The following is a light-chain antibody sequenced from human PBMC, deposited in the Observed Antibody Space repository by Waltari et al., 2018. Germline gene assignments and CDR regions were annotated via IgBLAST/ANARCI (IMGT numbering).Light chain of an antibody. Sequence: QSALTQPRSVSGSPGQSVTISCTGTSSDVGGYKYFSCYQHHPGKAPKLMIYDVSKRPSGVPDRFSGSKSGNTASLTISGLQAEDEADYYCCSYAGSFYVFGTGTKVTVL. CDR1: SSDVGGYKY. CDR2: DVS. CDR3: CSYAGSFYV. J-gene: IGLJ1*01. V-gene: IGLV2-11*02.